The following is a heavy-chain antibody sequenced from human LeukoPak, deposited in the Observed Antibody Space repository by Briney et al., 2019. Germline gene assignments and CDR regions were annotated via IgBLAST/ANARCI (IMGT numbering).Heavy chain of an antibody. V-gene: IGHV3-7*05. D-gene: IGHD2-15*01. J-gene: IGHJ6*02. CDR2: IIQDGSEK. CDR1: GFTFSSYW. Sequence: GVSLRLSCAASGFTFSSYWMGWVRQAPGKGLEWVANIIQDGSEKYYVDSVKGRFTISRDNAKNSLYLQMNSLRVEDTAVYYCARLGYPSGMDVWGQGTTVTVSS. CDR3: ARLGYPSGMDV.